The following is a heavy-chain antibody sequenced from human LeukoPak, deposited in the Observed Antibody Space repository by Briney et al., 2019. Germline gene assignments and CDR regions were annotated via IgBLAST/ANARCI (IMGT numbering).Heavy chain of an antibody. Sequence: PSETLSLTCTVSGGSISSSSYYWGWIRQPPGKGLEWIGSIYYSGSTYYNPSLKSRVTISVDTSKNQFSLKLSSVTAADTAVYYCARKVVTASPFQHWGQGTLVTVSS. CDR2: IYYSGST. CDR1: GGSISSSSYY. V-gene: IGHV4-39*01. D-gene: IGHD2-21*02. J-gene: IGHJ1*01. CDR3: ARKVVTASPFQH.